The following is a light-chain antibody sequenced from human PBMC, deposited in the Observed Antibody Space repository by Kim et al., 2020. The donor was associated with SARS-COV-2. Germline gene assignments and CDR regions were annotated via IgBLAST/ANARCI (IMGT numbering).Light chain of an antibody. CDR1: QSVSNSY. Sequence: SSGERATLSSRASQSVSNSYLAWYQQKPGQAPRLLIYGASSRATGIPDRFSGSGSGTDFTLTISRLEPEDFAVYYCQQYGSSPWTFGQGTKVEIK. CDR3: QQYGSSPWT. V-gene: IGKV3-20*01. CDR2: GAS. J-gene: IGKJ1*01.